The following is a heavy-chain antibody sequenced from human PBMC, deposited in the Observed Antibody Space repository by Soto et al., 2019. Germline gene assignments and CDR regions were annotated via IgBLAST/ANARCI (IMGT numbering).Heavy chain of an antibody. V-gene: IGHV4-39*01. J-gene: IGHJ4*02. D-gene: IGHD2-15*01. CDR1: GGSISSSSYY. Sequence: KPSETLSLTCTVSGGSISSSSYYWGWIRQPPGKGLEWIGSIYYSGSTYYNPSLKSRVTISVDTSKNQFSLKLSSVTAADMAVYYCASLGSDGGYFDYWGQGTLVTVSS. CDR2: IYYSGST. CDR3: ASLGSDGGYFDY.